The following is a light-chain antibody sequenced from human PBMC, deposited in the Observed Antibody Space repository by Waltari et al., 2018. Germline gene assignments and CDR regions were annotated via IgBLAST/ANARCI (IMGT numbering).Light chain of an antibody. J-gene: IGKJ1*01. V-gene: IGKV1-39*01. Sequence: DIVMTQSPSSLSASVGDRVTITCRASQSLSSYLNWFQQKPGKAPKLLIYAASSLQSGVPSRFSGSGSGTDFTLTISSLQPEDFAAYYCQQSYSSPRTFGQGTKVEIK. CDR2: AAS. CDR3: QQSYSSPRT. CDR1: QSLSSY.